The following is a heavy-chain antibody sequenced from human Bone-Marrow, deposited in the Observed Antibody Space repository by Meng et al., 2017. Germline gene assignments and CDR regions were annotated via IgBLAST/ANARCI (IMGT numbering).Heavy chain of an antibody. CDR3: ARGSGLVVRWFDP. CDR1: GFTFSSYA. CDR2: ISSSSSYI. D-gene: IGHD3-16*01. Sequence: GESLKISCAASGFTFSSYAMSWVRQAPGKGLEWVSSISSSSSYIYYADSVKGRFTISRDNAKNSLYLQMNSLRAEDTAVYYCARGSGLVVRWFDPWGQGTLVTVSS. J-gene: IGHJ5*02. V-gene: IGHV3-21*01.